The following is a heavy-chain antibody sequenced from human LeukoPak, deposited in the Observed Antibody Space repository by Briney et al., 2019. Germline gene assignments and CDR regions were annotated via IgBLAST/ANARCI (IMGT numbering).Heavy chain of an antibody. CDR3: ASTYYDILTGYLVDAFDI. CDR2: ISSSSSYI. CDR1: GFTFSSYS. J-gene: IGHJ3*02. V-gene: IGHV3-21*01. Sequence: GGSLRLSCAASGFTFSSYSMNWVRQAPGKGLEWVSSISSSSSYIYYADSVKGRFTISRDNAKNSLYLQMNSLRAEDTDVYYCASTYYDILTGYLVDAFDIWGQGTMVTVSS. D-gene: IGHD3-9*01.